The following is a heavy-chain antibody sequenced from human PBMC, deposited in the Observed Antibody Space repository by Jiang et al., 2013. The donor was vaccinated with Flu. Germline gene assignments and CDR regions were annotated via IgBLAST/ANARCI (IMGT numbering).Heavy chain of an antibody. CDR2: INGGDGTT. CDR3: ARDPKLTGYSV. J-gene: IGHJ4*02. V-gene: IGHV1-3*01. Sequence: EVKKPGASVRVSCKASGYSFTSYTIHWVRQAPGQRLEWMGWINGGDGTTKYSQNFQGRVTITRDTSASTAYMELSSLTSEDTAVYYCARDPKLTGYSVWGQGTLVTVSS. D-gene: IGHD3-9*01. CDR1: GYSFTSYT.